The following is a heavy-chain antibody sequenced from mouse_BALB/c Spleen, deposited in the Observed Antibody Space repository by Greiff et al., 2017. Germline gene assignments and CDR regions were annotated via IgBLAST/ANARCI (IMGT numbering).Heavy chain of an antibody. CDR1: GFTFSDYG. V-gene: IGHV5-15*02. CDR3: ERDNYGDGRGDYAMDY. CDR2: ISNLAYSI. D-gene: IGHD2-13*01. Sequence: EVHLVESGGGLVQPGGSRKLSCAASGFTFSDYGMSWVRQAPGKGPEWVAFISNLAYSIYYADTVTGRFTISGANAKNTLYLEMSSLRSEDTAMYYCERDNYGDGRGDYAMDYWGQGTSVTVSS. J-gene: IGHJ4*01.